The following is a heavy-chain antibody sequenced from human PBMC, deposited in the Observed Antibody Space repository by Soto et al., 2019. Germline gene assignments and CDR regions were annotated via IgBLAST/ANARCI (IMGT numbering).Heavy chain of an antibody. Sequence: ASVKVSCKASGYTFTSYGISWVRQSPGQGLEWMGWISAYNGNTNYAQKLQGRVTMTTDTSTSTAYMELRSLRSDDTAVYYCATPKTYSSSWYGYDYWGQGTLVTVSS. CDR1: GYTFTSYG. J-gene: IGHJ4*02. CDR3: ATPKTYSSSWYGYDY. D-gene: IGHD6-13*01. V-gene: IGHV1-18*01. CDR2: ISAYNGNT.